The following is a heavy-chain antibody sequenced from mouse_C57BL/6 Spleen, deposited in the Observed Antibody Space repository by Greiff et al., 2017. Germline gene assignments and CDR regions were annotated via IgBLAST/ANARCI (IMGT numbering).Heavy chain of an antibody. CDR3: AKTGSKSNHYAMDY. CDR1: GFSLTSYG. J-gene: IGHJ4*01. D-gene: IGHD2-5*01. Sequence: QVQLQQSGPGLVQPSQSLSITCTVSGFSLTSYGVHWVRQSPGKGLEWLGVIWRGGSTDYNAAFMSRLSITKDNSKSQICFKMNSLQADDTAIYYCAKTGSKSNHYAMDYWGQGTSVTVSS. CDR2: IWRGGST. V-gene: IGHV2-5*01.